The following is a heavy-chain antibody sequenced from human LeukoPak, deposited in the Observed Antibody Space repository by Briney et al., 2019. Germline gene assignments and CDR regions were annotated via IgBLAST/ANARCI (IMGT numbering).Heavy chain of an antibody. Sequence: GGSLRLSCVASGFTFSSYAMSWVRQAPGKGLEWVSAISGSGGSTYYADSVKGRFTISRDNSKNTLYLQINSLRAEDTAVYYCAKDGTWIQLWFDYWGQGTLVTVSS. CDR3: AKDGTWIQLWFDY. V-gene: IGHV3-23*01. CDR2: ISGSGGST. J-gene: IGHJ5*01. CDR1: GFTFSSYA. D-gene: IGHD5-18*01.